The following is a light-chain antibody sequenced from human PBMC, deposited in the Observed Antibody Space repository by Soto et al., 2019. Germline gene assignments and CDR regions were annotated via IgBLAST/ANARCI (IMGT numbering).Light chain of an antibody. J-gene: IGLJ1*01. V-gene: IGLV2-14*01. CDR3: SSYTSGRDVYV. CDR2: EVS. Sequence: QSALTQPASVSGSPGQSITISCTGTSSDVGRYHYVSWFQQHPGKAPKLIIFEVSDRPSGVSTRFSGSKSGDTASLTISGLQADDEADYYWSSYTSGRDVYVFGGGTKVTVL. CDR1: SSDVGRYHY.